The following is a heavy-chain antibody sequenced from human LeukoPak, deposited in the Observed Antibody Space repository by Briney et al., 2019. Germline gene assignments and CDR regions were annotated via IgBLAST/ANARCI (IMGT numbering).Heavy chain of an antibody. J-gene: IGHJ5*02. D-gene: IGHD3-3*01. CDR2: INPSGGGT. CDR1: GYTFTSYY. CDR3: AREAATIFGEVIMSWFDP. V-gene: IGHV1-46*03. Sequence: ASVKVSCKASGYTFTSYYMHWVRQAPGQGLEWMGIINPSGGGTSYAQKFQGRVTMTRDTSTSTVYMELSSLRSEDTAVYYCAREAATIFGEVIMSWFDPWGQGTLVTVSS.